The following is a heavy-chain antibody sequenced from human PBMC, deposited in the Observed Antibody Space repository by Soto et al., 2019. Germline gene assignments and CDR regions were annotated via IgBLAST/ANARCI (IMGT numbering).Heavy chain of an antibody. J-gene: IGHJ4*02. CDR3: ARHPMVRDFDWLLYYDS. Sequence: SETLSLTCTVSGGPITNSNYYWGWIRQPPGQGLEWIGSLYYSGSTYYNPSLKSRVTVSVDTSKNQFSLKLRSVTAADTAVYYCARHPMVRDFDWLLYYDSWGQGTLVTVS. V-gene: IGHV4-39*01. CDR2: LYYSGST. CDR1: GGPITNSNYY. D-gene: IGHD3-9*01.